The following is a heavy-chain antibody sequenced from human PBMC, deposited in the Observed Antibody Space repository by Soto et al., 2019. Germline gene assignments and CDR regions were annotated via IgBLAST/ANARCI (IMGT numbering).Heavy chain of an antibody. Sequence: GASVKVSCKASGYTFTCYDMHWVRQAPGQGLEWMGIINPSGGSTSYAQKFQGRVTMTRDTSTSTVYMELSSLRSEDTAVYYCARVGKNDFWSGYAFDYYYYMDVWGKGTTVTVSS. V-gene: IGHV1-46*03. J-gene: IGHJ6*03. D-gene: IGHD3-3*01. CDR1: GYTFTCYD. CDR3: ARVGKNDFWSGYAFDYYYYMDV. CDR2: INPSGGST.